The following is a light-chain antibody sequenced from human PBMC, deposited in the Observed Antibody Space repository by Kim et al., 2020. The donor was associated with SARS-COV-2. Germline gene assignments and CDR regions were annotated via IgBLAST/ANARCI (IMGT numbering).Light chain of an antibody. V-gene: IGLV3-19*01. Sequence: VALGQTVRIKYQGDRLRSYYTTGYQQKQGQAPIVVVYGKNNRPSGIPDRFSGSSSGDTASLTITGTQAGDEADYYCNSGDNNDYVLFGGGTQLTVL. J-gene: IGLJ2*01. CDR1: RLRSYY. CDR2: GKN. CDR3: NSGDNNDYVL.